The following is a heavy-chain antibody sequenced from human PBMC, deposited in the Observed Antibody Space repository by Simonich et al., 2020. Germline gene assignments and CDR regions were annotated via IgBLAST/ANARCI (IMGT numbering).Heavy chain of an antibody. D-gene: IGHD3-10*01. V-gene: IGHV3-7*01. Sequence: EVQLVESGGGLVQPGGSLRLSCAASGFTFSSYWMSWVHQAPGKGLEWVANIKKDGREKYYVDAVKGRFTISRDNAKNSLYLQMNSLRAEDTAVYYCARDREVYGSGSYYNYWGQGTLVTVSS. J-gene: IGHJ4*02. CDR1: GFTFSSYW. CDR2: IKKDGREK. CDR3: ARDREVYGSGSYYNY.